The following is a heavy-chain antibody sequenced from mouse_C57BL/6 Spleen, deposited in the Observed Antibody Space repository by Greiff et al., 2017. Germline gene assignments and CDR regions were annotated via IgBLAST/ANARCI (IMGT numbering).Heavy chain of an antibody. CDR1: GFNIKDYY. Sequence: VHVKQSGAELVKPGASVKLSCTASGFNIKDYYMHWVKQRTEQGLEWIGRIDPEDGETKYAPKFQGKATITADTSSNTAYLQLSSLTSEDTAVYYCARGGTVVATPYAMDYWGQGTSVTVSS. CDR3: ARGGTVVATPYAMDY. J-gene: IGHJ4*01. V-gene: IGHV14-2*01. D-gene: IGHD1-1*01. CDR2: IDPEDGET.